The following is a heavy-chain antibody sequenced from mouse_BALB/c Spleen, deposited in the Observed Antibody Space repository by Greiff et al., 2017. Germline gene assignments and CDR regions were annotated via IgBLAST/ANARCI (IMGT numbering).Heavy chain of an antibody. J-gene: IGHJ4*01. CDR1: GFTFSSFG. CDR3: ARWRGYYGMDY. V-gene: IGHV5-17*02. CDR2: ISSGSSTI. Sequence: EVQLVESGGGLVQPGGSRKLSCAASGFTFSSFGMHWVRQAPEKGLEWVAYISSGSSTIYYADTVKGRFTISRDNPKNTLFLQMTSLRSEDTAMYYCARWRGYYGMDYWGQGTSVTVSS.